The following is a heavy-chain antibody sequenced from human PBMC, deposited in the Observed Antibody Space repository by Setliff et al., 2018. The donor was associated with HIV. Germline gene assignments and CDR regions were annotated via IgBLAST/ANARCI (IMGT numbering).Heavy chain of an antibody. CDR1: GGSIGSSSFY. J-gene: IGHJ6*03. Sequence: SETLSLTCNVSGGSIGSSSFYWAWLRQPPGKEPEWIASIYYNTRTYYNLSLRSRVTISVDTSKNLFSLKMTSVTAADTAVYYCAGNQNWNGYALPYIDVWGKGTTVTVSS. CDR3: AGNQNWNGYALPYIDV. CDR2: IYYNTRT. V-gene: IGHV4-39*02. D-gene: IGHD3-3*01.